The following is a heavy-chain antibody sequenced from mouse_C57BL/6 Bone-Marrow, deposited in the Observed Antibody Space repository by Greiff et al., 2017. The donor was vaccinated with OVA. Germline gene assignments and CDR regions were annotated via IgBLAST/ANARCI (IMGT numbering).Heavy chain of an antibody. CDR1: GYTFTNYW. CDR3: ARDGYYPYFDY. D-gene: IGHD2-3*01. CDR2: LYPGGGYT. J-gene: IGHJ2*01. V-gene: IGHV1-63*01. Sequence: VQLQQSGPELVRPGTSVKMSCKASGYTFTNYWIGWAKQRPGHGLEWIGELYPGGGYTNYNEKFKGKATLTADKSSSTAYMQFSSLTSEDAAIYYCARDGYYPYFDYWGQGTTLTVSS.